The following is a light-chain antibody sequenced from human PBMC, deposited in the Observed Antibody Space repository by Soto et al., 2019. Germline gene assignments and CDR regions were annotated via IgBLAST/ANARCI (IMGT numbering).Light chain of an antibody. CDR2: DAS. Sequence: EIVLTQSPATLSLSPGERATLSCRASRSVTRYLAWYQQKPGQAPRLLIYDASTRATGIPARFSGSGSGTDFTLTISSLEPGDFADYSCQQSSDWPLTFGGGTKVEIK. CDR3: QQSSDWPLT. V-gene: IGKV3-11*01. CDR1: RSVTRY. J-gene: IGKJ4*01.